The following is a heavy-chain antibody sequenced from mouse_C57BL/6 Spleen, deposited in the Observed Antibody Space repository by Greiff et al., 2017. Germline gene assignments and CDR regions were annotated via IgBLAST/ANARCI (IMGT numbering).Heavy chain of an antibody. CDR3: ARWRTGPYYFDY. Sequence: VQLQQSGAELVRPGTSVKVSCKASGYAFTNYLIEWVKQRPGQGLEWIGVINPGSGGTNYNEKFKGKATLTADKSSSTADMQLSSLTSEDSAVYFCARWRTGPYYFDYWGQGTTLTVSS. CDR2: INPGSGGT. J-gene: IGHJ2*01. D-gene: IGHD4-1*01. CDR1: GYAFTNYL. V-gene: IGHV1-54*01.